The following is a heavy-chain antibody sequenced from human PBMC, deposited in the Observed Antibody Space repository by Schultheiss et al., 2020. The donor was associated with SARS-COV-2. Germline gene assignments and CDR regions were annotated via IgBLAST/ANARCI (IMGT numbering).Heavy chain of an antibody. CDR1: GGTFSSYA. D-gene: IGHD3-22*01. CDR2: IIPIFGTA. CDR3: ARGYYDSSGYYYFDY. V-gene: IGHV1-69*13. J-gene: IGHJ4*02. Sequence: SVKVSCKASGGTFSSYAISWVRQAPGQGLEWMGGIIPIFGTANYAQKFQGRVTITADESTSTVYMELSSLRSEDTAVYYCARGYYDSSGYYYFDYWGQGTLVTVSS.